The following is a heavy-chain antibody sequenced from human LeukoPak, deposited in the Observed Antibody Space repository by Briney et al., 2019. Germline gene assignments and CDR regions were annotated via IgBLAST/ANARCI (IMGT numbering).Heavy chain of an antibody. D-gene: IGHD2-21*02. V-gene: IGHV5-51*01. CDR3: ARQGLGGGDGSGAFDI. CDR2: IYPGDSDT. CDR1: GYRFITYW. J-gene: IGHJ3*02. Sequence: GESLKISCKGSGYRFITYWIGWVRQMPGKGLEWMGIIYPGDSDTRYSPSFQGQVTMTADKSIGTAYLQWSSLKASDTAMYYCARQGLGGGDGSGAFDIWGQGTMVTVSS.